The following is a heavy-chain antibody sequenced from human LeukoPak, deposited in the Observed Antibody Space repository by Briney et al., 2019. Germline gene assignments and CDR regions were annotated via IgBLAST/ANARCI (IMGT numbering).Heavy chain of an antibody. D-gene: IGHD3-9*01. J-gene: IGHJ4*02. CDR3: ARLIRYFDWFHFDY. CDR2: IYYSGST. Sequence: SETVSLTCTVSGGSISSYYWSWIRQPPGKGLEWIGYIYYSGSTNYNPSLKSRVTISVDTSKNQFSLKLSSVTAADTAVYYCARLIRYFDWFHFDYWGQGTLVTVSS. CDR1: GGSISSYY. V-gene: IGHV4-59*08.